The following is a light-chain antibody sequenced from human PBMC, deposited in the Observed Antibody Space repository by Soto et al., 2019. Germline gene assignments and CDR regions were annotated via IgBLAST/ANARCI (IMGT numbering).Light chain of an antibody. CDR1: QSVPSY. J-gene: IGKJ2*01. Sequence: EIVLTQFPATLSLSPGDRATLSCRASQSVPSYLAWYQQKPGQAPRLLVYDISNRATGIPARFTGSGSGTDFTLTISSLEPEDSAVYYCQQRNSWPRNNFGHGTKLQI. CDR2: DIS. CDR3: QQRNSWPRNN. V-gene: IGKV3-11*01.